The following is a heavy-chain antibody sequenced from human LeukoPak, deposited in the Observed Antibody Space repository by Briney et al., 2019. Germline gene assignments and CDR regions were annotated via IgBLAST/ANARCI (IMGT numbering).Heavy chain of an antibody. V-gene: IGHV3-7*04. Sequence: GGSLRLSCAASGFTFDSYWMAWVRQAPGKGLEWVANTKPDGSEKYYGDSLKGRFTISRDNAENSLYLQMNSLRAEDMAVYYCARAAVASPGDVWGQGTTVIVTS. CDR1: GFTFDSYW. J-gene: IGHJ6*02. D-gene: IGHD6-19*01. CDR3: ARAAVASPGDV. CDR2: TKPDGSEK.